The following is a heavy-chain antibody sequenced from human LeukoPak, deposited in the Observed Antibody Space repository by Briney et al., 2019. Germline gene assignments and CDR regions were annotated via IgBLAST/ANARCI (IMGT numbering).Heavy chain of an antibody. D-gene: IGHD5-12*01. CDR3: ASGGGSRLAYYYYMDV. CDR1: GGSISSGDYY. V-gene: IGHV4-30-4*01. Sequence: SETLSLTCTVSGGSISSGDYYWSWIRQPPGKGLEWIGYIYYSGSTYYNPSLKSRVTISVDTSKNQFSLKLSSVTAADTAVYYCASGGGSRLAYYYYMDVWGKGTTVTVSS. CDR2: IYYSGST. J-gene: IGHJ6*03.